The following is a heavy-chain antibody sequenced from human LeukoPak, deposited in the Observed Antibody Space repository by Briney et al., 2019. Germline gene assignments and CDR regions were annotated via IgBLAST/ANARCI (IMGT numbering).Heavy chain of an antibody. Sequence: GASVKVSCKSSGYTFTSYYMHWVRQAPGQGLEWMGIINPGGGSTTYAQNFQGRFTMTWDMSTTTVYMELRSLRSEDTAVYYCARDPVDTSMRGCLDYWGQGTLVTVSS. CDR3: ARDPVDTSMRGCLDY. D-gene: IGHD5-18*01. J-gene: IGHJ4*02. CDR1: GYTFTSYY. V-gene: IGHV1-46*01. CDR2: INPGGGST.